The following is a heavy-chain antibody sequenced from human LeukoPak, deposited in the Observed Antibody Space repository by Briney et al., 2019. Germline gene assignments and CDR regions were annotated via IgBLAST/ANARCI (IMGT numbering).Heavy chain of an antibody. V-gene: IGHV3-23*01. D-gene: IGHD3-10*01. CDR1: GFTFSNYD. Sequence: QPGGTLRLSCAASGFTFSNYDMSWVRQAPGKGLEWVSAISGSGGSTYYADSVKGRFTISRDNSKNTLYLQMNSLRAEDTAVYYCASPSAPAMVRGVILPEYYFDYWGQGTLVTVSS. J-gene: IGHJ4*02. CDR3: ASPSAPAMVRGVILPEYYFDY. CDR2: ISGSGGST.